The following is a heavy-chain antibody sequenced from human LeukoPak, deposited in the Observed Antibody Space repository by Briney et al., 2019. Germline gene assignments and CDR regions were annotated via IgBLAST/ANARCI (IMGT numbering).Heavy chain of an antibody. CDR2: INPSGGNT. J-gene: IGHJ4*02. CDR3: AKDTGYDSSDYYYGDFDY. Sequence: ASVKVSCKASGYTFTSYYMHWVRQAPGQGLEWMGIINPSGGNTSYAQKFQGRVTMTRDMSTSTVYMELSSLRSEDTAVYYCAKDTGYDSSDYYYGDFDYWGQGTLVTVSS. V-gene: IGHV1-46*01. D-gene: IGHD3-22*01. CDR1: GYTFTSYY.